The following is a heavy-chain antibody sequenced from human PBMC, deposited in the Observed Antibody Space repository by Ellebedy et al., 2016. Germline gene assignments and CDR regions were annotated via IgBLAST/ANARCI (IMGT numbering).Heavy chain of an antibody. V-gene: IGHV3-23*01. CDR3: AKDARFLEWLLHSGGMDV. Sequence: GGSLRLSCAASGFTFSSYWMSWVRQAPGKGLEWVSAISGSGGSTYYADSVKGRFTISRDNSKNTLYLQMNSLRAEDTAVYYCAKDARFLEWLLHSGGMDVWGQGTTVTVSS. D-gene: IGHD3-3*01. J-gene: IGHJ6*02. CDR2: ISGSGGST. CDR1: GFTFSSYW.